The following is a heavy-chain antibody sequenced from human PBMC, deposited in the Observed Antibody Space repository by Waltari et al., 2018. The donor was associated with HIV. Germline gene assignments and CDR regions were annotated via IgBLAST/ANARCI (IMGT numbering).Heavy chain of an antibody. CDR2: LYYSGST. CDR3: TRLSIVVVTAIDF. CDR1: GGSISSSTYY. Sequence: QLQLQESGPGLVKPSETLSLTCTVSGGSISSSTYYWGWVRQPPGKGLEWRGNLYYSGSTYYIPSLKRRVTISVDTSKSQFSRKLSSVTAAGTAVHYCTRLSIVVVTAIDFWGQGTLVTVSS. D-gene: IGHD2-21*02. J-gene: IGHJ4*02. V-gene: IGHV4-39*01.